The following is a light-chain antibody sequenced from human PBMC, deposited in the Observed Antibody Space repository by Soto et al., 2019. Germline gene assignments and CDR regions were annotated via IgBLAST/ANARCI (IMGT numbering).Light chain of an antibody. CDR1: QSISLW. V-gene: IGKV1-5*03. CDR3: QQYNSYSRT. J-gene: IGKJ2*01. CDR2: KAS. Sequence: DLQMTQFPSTLSASAGDRVTITCRASQSISLWLAWYQQKPGKAPKLLIYKASILASGVPSRFSGSGSGTEFTLTINSLQPDDFATYYCQQYNSYSRTFGQGTELEIK.